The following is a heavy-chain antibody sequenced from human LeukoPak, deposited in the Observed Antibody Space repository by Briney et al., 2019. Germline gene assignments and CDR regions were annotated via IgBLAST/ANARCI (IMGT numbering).Heavy chain of an antibody. V-gene: IGHV3-23*01. CDR1: GFTFSSYA. CDR3: AKDYVQLEQRYMVRGAIDY. J-gene: IGHJ4*02. CDR2: ISGSGGST. D-gene: IGHD1/OR15-1a*01. Sequence: GGSLRLSCAASGFTFSSYAMSWVRQAPGKGLEWVSAISGSGGSTYYADSVKGRFTISRDNSKNTLYLQMNSLRAEDTAVYYCAKDYVQLEQRYMVRGAIDYWGQGTLVTVSS.